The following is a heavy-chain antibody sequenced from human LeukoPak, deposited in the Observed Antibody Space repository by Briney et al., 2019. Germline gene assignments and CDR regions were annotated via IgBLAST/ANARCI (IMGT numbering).Heavy chain of an antibody. V-gene: IGHV3-48*03. J-gene: IGHJ4*02. Sequence: GGSLRLSCAASGFTFSSYEMNWVRQAPGKGLEWVSYVVGSGSTINYADSVKGRFTISRDNAKNSLFQQMNSLRAEDTAIYYCARVGYSYGTSFDYWGQGTLVTVSS. CDR3: ARVGYSYGTSFDY. D-gene: IGHD5-18*01. CDR2: VVGSGSTI. CDR1: GFTFSSYE.